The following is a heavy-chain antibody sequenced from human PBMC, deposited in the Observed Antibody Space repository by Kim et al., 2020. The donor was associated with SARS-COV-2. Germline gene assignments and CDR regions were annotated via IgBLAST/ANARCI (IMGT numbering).Heavy chain of an antibody. V-gene: IGHV3-43*01. CDR1: GFTFDDYT. J-gene: IGHJ6*02. CDR3: AKDKGNYYDSSGYYFNGMDV. CDR2: ISWDGGST. Sequence: GGSLRLSCAASGFTFDDYTMHWVRQAPGKGLEWVSLISWDGGSTYYADSVKGRFTISRDNSKNSLYLQMNSLRTEDTALYYCAKDKGNYYDSSGYYFNGMDVWGQGTTVTVSS. D-gene: IGHD3-22*01.